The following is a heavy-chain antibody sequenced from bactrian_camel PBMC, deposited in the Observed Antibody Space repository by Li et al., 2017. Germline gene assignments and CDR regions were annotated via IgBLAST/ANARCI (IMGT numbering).Heavy chain of an antibody. CDR1: GFTFSNYY. J-gene: IGHJ4*01. CDR2: IDSDGSNT. Sequence: HVQLVESGGGLVQPGGSLRLSCAASGFTFSNYYMAWVRQAPGKALEWVSDIDSDGSNTYHADSVKARFAISRDNAKNTVYLQMNSLKSEDTALYSCAAGLRERTWAYWGQGTQVTVS. V-gene: IGHV3-2*01. CDR3: AAGLRERTWAY.